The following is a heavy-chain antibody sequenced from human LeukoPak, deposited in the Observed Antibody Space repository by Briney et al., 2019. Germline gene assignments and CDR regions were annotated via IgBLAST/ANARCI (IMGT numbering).Heavy chain of an antibody. D-gene: IGHD6-6*01. CDR1: GYTFTGYY. J-gene: IGHJ4*02. Sequence: ASVKVSCKASGYTFTGYYMHWVRQAPGQGLEWMGWINPNSGGTNYAQKFQGRVTMTRDTSISTAYMELSRLRSDDTAVYYCARVRLYSSSSGLIDYWGQGTLVTVSS. CDR3: ARVRLYSSSSGLIDY. CDR2: INPNSGGT. V-gene: IGHV1-2*02.